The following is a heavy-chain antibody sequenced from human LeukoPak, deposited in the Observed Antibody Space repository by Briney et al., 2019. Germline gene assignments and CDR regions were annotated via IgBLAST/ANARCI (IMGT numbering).Heavy chain of an antibody. Sequence: GASVKVSCKAFGYIFTSNYMHWVRQAPGQGLEWMGWINPNSGGTNYAQKFQGRVTMTRDTSISTAYMELSRLRSDDTAVYYCARGQGGYYDSSGSLSAFDIWGQGTMVTVSS. CDR3: ARGQGGYYDSSGSLSAFDI. J-gene: IGHJ3*02. CDR2: INPNSGGT. V-gene: IGHV1-2*02. CDR1: GYIFTSNY. D-gene: IGHD3-22*01.